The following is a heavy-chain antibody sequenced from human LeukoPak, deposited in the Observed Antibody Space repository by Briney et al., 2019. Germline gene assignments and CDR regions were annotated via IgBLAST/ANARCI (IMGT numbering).Heavy chain of an antibody. V-gene: IGHV4-39*07. CDR2: IYYSGNT. CDR3: ARLLRVGYCSTTSCNWFDP. J-gene: IGHJ5*02. CDR1: GGSISSSSYY. D-gene: IGHD2-2*03. Sequence: PSETLSLTCTVSGGSISSSSYYWGWIRQPPGKGLEWIGNIYYSGNTYYNPSLRSRVTVSVDTSKNQFSLKLSSVTAADTAMYYCARLLRVGYCSTTSCNWFDPWGQGTLVTVSS.